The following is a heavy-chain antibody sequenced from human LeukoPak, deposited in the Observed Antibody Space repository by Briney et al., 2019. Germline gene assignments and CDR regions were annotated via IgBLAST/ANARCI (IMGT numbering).Heavy chain of an antibody. D-gene: IGHD5-24*01. J-gene: IGHJ4*02. Sequence: GGSLRLSCAASGFTFSSYGMHWVRQAPGKGLEWVAVISYDGSNKYYADSVKGRFTISRDNSKNTLFLQMNSLRAENTAVYYCAKDPGDGYNYYYFDYWGQGTLVTVSS. CDR2: ISYDGSNK. CDR3: AKDPGDGYNYYYFDY. V-gene: IGHV3-30*18. CDR1: GFTFSSYG.